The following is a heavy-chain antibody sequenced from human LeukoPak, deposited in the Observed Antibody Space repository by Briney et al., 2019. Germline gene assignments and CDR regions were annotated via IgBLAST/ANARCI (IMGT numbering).Heavy chain of an antibody. CDR2: IYYSGST. J-gene: IGHJ4*02. D-gene: IGHD1-26*01. V-gene: IGHV4-59*08. Sequence: SETLSLTCTVSGGSISSYYWSWIRQPPGKGLEWVGYIYYSGSTNYNPSLKSRVTISVDTSKNQFSLKLSSVTAADTAVYYCARHGGSYRHLDYWGQGTLVTVSS. CDR3: ARHGGSYRHLDY. CDR1: GGSISSYY.